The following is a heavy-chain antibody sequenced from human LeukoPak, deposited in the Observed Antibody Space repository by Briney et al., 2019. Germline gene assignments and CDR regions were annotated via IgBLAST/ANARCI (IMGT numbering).Heavy chain of an antibody. CDR1: GFTFDDYG. D-gene: IGHD2-2*01. CDR2: INWNGGST. J-gene: IGHJ4*02. Sequence: RPGGSLRLSCAASGFTFDDYGMSWVRQAPRKGLEWVSGINWNGGSTGYADSVKGRFTISRDNAKNSLYLQMNSLRAEDTALYYCARDRFLVSGVVVSFDYWGQGTLVTVSS. V-gene: IGHV3-20*04. CDR3: ARDRFLVSGVVVSFDY.